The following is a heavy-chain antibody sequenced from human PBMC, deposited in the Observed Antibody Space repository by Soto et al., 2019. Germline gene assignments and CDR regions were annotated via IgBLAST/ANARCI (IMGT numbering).Heavy chain of an antibody. CDR2: ISAYNGNT. D-gene: IGHD2-21*02. J-gene: IGHJ4*02. V-gene: IGHV1-18*01. CDR1: GSTFTSYG. CDR3: ARRAYCGGDCSTQYYFDY. Sequence: ASVKVSCKASGSTFTSYGISWVRQAPGQGLEWMGWISAYNGNTNYAQKLQGRVTMTTDTSTSTAYMELRSLRSDDTAVYYCARRAYCGGDCSTQYYFDYWGQGTLVTVSS.